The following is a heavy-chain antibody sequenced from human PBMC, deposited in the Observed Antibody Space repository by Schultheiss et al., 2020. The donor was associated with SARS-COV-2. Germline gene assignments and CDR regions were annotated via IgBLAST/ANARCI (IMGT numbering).Heavy chain of an antibody. V-gene: IGHV3-30*04. Sequence: GGSLRLSCAASGLNFSSYVMHWVSQAPGKGLEWVAVISYDGSNKYYAGYVKGRFTISRDNSKNTLYLQMNSLRAEDTAVYYSARDRRPMVRGGRTFEYWGQGNLVTVSS. CDR1: GLNFSSYV. D-gene: IGHD3-10*01. CDR2: ISYDGSNK. CDR3: ARDRRPMVRGGRTFEY. J-gene: IGHJ4*02.